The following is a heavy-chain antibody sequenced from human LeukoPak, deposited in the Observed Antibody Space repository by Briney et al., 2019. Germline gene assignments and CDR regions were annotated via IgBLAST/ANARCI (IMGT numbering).Heavy chain of an antibody. CDR2: IYYSGST. J-gene: IGHJ4*02. CDR3: ARPTYYYGSGSYYRSNYFDY. CDR1: GGSISSYY. D-gene: IGHD3-10*01. V-gene: IGHV4-59*12. Sequence: SETLSLTCTVSGGSISSYYWSWIRQPPGKGLECIGYIYYSGSTNYNPSLKSRVTISVDTSKNQFSLKLSSVTAADTAVYYCARPTYYYGSGSYYRSNYFDYWGQGTLVTVSS.